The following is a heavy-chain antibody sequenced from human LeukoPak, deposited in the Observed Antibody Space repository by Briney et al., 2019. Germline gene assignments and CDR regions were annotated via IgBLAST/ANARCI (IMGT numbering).Heavy chain of an antibody. D-gene: IGHD6-6*01. J-gene: IGHJ4*02. CDR3: ARDSIAARRILSDY. Sequence: PGGSLRLSCAASGFTFSSYGMHWVRQAPGKGLEWVAVISYDGSNKYYADSVKGRFTISRDNAENSLYLQMNSLRAEDTALYYCARDSIAARRILSDYWGQGALVTVSS. V-gene: IGHV3-30*03. CDR1: GFTFSSYG. CDR2: ISYDGSNK.